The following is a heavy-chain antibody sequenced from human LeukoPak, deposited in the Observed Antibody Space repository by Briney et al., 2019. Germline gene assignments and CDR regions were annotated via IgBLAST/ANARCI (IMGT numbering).Heavy chain of an antibody. J-gene: IGHJ4*02. CDR2: IFYSGVT. D-gene: IGHD6-25*01. CDR1: GVSISPYY. CDR3: ARAETLAAIYFDF. Sequence: SETLSLTCSVSGVSISPYYWSWIRQPPGKGLEWIGYIFYSGVTTYNPSLKSRVSISLDSPKNQFFLRLTSVTAADPAMYYCARAETLAAIYFDFWGQGRLVTVSS. V-gene: IGHV4-59*01.